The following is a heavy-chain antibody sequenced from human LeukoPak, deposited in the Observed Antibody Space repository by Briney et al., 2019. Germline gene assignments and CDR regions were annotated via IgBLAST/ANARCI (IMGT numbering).Heavy chain of an antibody. V-gene: IGHV3-23*01. CDR3: AKGGEPPPHYGSGSYYSKLGYYYGMVV. J-gene: IGHJ6*02. D-gene: IGHD3-10*01. CDR2: ISGSGGST. CDR1: GFTFSSYA. Sequence: PGGSLRLSCAASGFTFSSYAMSWVRHAPGKGLEWVLSISGSGGSTYYADSVKGRFTISRVNSTNTLYLQMNSLRAEYTAGYYCAKGGEPPPHYGSGSYYSKLGYYYGMVVWGQETKVTVSS.